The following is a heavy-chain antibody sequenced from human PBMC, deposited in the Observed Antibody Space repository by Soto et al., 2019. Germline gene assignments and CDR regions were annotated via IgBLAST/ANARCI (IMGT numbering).Heavy chain of an antibody. CDR1: GFTFSSYA. J-gene: IGHJ4*02. V-gene: IGHV3-23*01. CDR3: ATGNYYDGSSTNDY. D-gene: IGHD3-22*01. Sequence: GGSLRLSCAASGFTFSSYAMSWVRQAPGKGLEWVSAISCSGGSTYYAYSVKGRFTISRDNSKNTLYLKMNSLRAEDTAVYYCATGNYYDGSSTNDYWGQGRLVIASS. CDR2: ISCSGGST.